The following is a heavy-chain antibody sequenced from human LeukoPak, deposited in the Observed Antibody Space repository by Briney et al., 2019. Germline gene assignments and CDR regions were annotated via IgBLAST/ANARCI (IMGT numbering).Heavy chain of an antibody. J-gene: IGHJ4*02. D-gene: IGHD1-26*01. Sequence: PGGSLRLSCAASGFTFSSYGMHWVRQAPGKGLEWVAFIRYDGSNKYYADSVKGRFTISRDNSKNTLYLQMNSLRAEDTAVYYCASGSYGPGYFDYWGQGTLVTVSS. CDR2: IRYDGSNK. CDR1: GFTFSSYG. CDR3: ASGSYGPGYFDY. V-gene: IGHV3-30*02.